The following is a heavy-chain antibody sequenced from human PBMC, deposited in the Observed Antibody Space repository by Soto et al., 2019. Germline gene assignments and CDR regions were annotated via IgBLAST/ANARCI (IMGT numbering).Heavy chain of an antibody. Sequence: ASVKVSCKASGYTFTSYGISWVRQAPGQGLEWMGWISAYNGNTNYAQKLQGRVTMTTDTSTSTAYMELRSLRSDDTAVYYCATVSQAILTGYHPDAFDIWGQGTMVTVSS. CDR3: ATVSQAILTGYHPDAFDI. V-gene: IGHV1-18*01. CDR2: ISAYNGNT. D-gene: IGHD3-9*01. J-gene: IGHJ3*02. CDR1: GYTFTSYG.